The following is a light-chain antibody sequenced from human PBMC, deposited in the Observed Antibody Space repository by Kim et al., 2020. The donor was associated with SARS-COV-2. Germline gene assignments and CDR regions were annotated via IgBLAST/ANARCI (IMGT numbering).Light chain of an antibody. Sequence: DIQMTQSPSSLSASVGDRVTITCRASQSISSYLNWYQQKPGKAPKLLIYDASSLQSGVPSRFSGSGSGTDFTLTISSLQPEDFATYYCQQSYRTPFTFGGGTKVDIK. CDR2: DAS. J-gene: IGKJ4*01. CDR3: QQSYRTPFT. CDR1: QSISSY. V-gene: IGKV1-39*01.